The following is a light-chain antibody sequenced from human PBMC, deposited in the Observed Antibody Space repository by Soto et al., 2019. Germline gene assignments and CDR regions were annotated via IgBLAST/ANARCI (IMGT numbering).Light chain of an antibody. Sequence: DIQMTQSPSSLSASVGDRVTITCRASQSISSYLNWYQQKPGKAPKLLIYAASSLQSGVPSRFSGSGSGTDFTLSISSLQPEDFATYYCQQSFSVPPITFGQGTRLDIK. CDR1: QSISSY. J-gene: IGKJ5*01. CDR2: AAS. CDR3: QQSFSVPPIT. V-gene: IGKV1-39*01.